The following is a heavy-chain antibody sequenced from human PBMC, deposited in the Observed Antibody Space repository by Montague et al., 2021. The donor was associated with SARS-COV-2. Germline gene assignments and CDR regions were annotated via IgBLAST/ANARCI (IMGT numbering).Heavy chain of an antibody. CDR3: ARGVPLGDDFWSGSRGIGNFDY. J-gene: IGHJ4*02. D-gene: IGHD3-3*01. CDR1: GGSISSSSYY. CDR2: IYYSGST. V-gene: IGHV4-39*01. Sequence: SETLSLTCTVSGGSISSSSYYWGWIRQPPGKGLEWIGSIYYSGSTYYNLSLKSRVTISVDTSKNQFSLKLSSVTAADMAVYYCARGVPLGDDFWSGSRGIGNFDYWGQGTLVTVSS.